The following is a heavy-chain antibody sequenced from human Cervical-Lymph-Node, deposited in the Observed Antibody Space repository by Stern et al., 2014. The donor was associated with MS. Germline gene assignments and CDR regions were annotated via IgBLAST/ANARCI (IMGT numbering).Heavy chain of an antibody. V-gene: IGHV4-59*11. Sequence: QLQLQESGPGLLRPSETLSLTCTVSGASIDHHFWSWIRQAPGKGLEWIGYIYYSGTTNYNASLKGRVAISIDTSRTQFSLRLSSVTAADTAVYYCARATDLWGQGTLVAVSS. J-gene: IGHJ5*02. CDR2: IYYSGTT. CDR1: GASIDHHF. CDR3: ARATDL.